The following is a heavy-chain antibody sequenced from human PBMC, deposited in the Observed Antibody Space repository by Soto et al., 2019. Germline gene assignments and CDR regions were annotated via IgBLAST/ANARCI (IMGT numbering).Heavy chain of an antibody. CDR2: INAGNGNT. D-gene: IGHD2-21*02. J-gene: IGHJ4*02. CDR1: GYTFTSYA. V-gene: IGHV1-3*01. Sequence: ASVKVSCKASGYTFTSYAMHWVRQAPGQRLEWMGWINAGNGNTKYSQKFQGRVTITRDTSASTAYMELSSLRSEDTAVYYCGRSIVVVSALVDWGEATLVSVSS. CDR3: GRSIVVVSALVD.